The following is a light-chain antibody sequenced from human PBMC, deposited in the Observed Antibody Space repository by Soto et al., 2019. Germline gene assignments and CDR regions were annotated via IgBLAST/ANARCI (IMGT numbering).Light chain of an antibody. CDR3: QQYDSSRQT. CDR1: QSVTSSY. J-gene: IGKJ1*01. CDR2: GAS. V-gene: IGKV3-20*01. Sequence: EIVLTQSPASLSLSPGERATLSCRASQSVTSSYLAWYQQKPGQAPRLLIYGASSRATGIPDRFTGSGSGTDFTLTISRLEPEDFAVYYCQQYDSSRQTFGQGTKVDI.